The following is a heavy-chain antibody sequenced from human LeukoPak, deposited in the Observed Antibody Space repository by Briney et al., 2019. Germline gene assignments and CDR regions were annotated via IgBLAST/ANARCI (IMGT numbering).Heavy chain of an antibody. CDR3: AKETFDP. Sequence: GGSLRLSCAASGFTFSSYWMHWVRQAPGKGLVWVSRIKTDGSSTDYADSVKGRFTISRDNAKNTLYLQMNSLRAEDTAVYYCAKETFDPWGPGTLVTVSS. V-gene: IGHV3-74*01. CDR1: GFTFSSYW. J-gene: IGHJ5*02. CDR2: IKTDGSST.